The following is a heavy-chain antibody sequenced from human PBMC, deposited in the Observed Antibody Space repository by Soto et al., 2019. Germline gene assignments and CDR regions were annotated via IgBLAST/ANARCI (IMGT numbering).Heavy chain of an antibody. V-gene: IGHV3-9*01. J-gene: IGHJ3*02. Sequence: EVQLVESGGGLVQPGRSLRLSCTASGFTFDDYAMHWVRQAPGKGLEWVSGISWDSGSIGYADSVKGRFTISRDSSRNTLYLQMNSLRAEDTALYYCAKCIQVNWNYDAFHIWGQGTMVTVSS. D-gene: IGHD1-7*01. CDR3: AKCIQVNWNYDAFHI. CDR2: ISWDSGSI. CDR1: GFTFDDYA.